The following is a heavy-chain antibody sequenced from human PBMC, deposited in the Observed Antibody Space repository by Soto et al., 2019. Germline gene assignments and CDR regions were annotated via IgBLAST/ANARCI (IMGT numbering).Heavy chain of an antibody. CDR1: AYSFTSYW. CDR2: INPGDSDT. Sequence: XESLKISCRGSAYSFTSYWIGWVRQMPGNGLEWMGIINPGDSDTRYSPSFQGQVTISADKSISTAYLQWSSLKASDTAMYYCHLTLPYDSSGYADAFDISGQGTMVTVSS. CDR3: HLTLPYDSSGYADAFDI. J-gene: IGHJ3*02. D-gene: IGHD3-22*01. V-gene: IGHV5-51*01.